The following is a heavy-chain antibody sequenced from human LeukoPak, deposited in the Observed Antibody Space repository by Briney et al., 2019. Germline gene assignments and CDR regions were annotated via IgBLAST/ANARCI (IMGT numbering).Heavy chain of an antibody. Sequence: GGSLRLSCAASGFTFSSYWMHWVRQAPGKGLVWVSRINSDGSSTIYADSVKGRFTISRDNAKNMVYLRVNSLRAEDTAVYYCTRSTFDPWGQGTLVTVSS. V-gene: IGHV3-74*01. CDR1: GFTFSSYW. CDR2: INSDGSST. J-gene: IGHJ5*02. CDR3: TRSTFDP.